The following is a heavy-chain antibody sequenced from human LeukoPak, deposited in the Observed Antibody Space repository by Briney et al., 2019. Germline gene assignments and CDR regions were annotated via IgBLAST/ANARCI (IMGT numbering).Heavy chain of an antibody. V-gene: IGHV3-23*01. CDR2: ISGSGGST. CDR3: AGYNCSSTRCYTGGFDY. Sequence: GGSLRLSCAASGFTFSSYAMNWVRQAPGKGLEWVSVISGSGGSTYYADSVKGRFTISRDNSKNTLYLQMNSLRIEDTAVYYCAGYNCSSTRCYTGGFDYWGQGTLVTVSS. J-gene: IGHJ4*02. D-gene: IGHD2-2*02. CDR1: GFTFSSYA.